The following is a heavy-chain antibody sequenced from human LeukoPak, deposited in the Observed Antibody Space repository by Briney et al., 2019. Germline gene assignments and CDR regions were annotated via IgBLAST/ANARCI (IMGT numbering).Heavy chain of an antibody. CDR2: ISAYNGNT. J-gene: IGHJ6*02. V-gene: IGHV1-18*01. D-gene: IGHD5-12*01. Sequence: ASVTVSFKASGYTFTSYGISWVRQAPGQGLEWMGWISAYNGNTNYAQKLQGRVTMTTDTSTSTAYMELRSLRSDDTAVYYCARDGNSGYGDFYYGMDVWGQGTTVTVSS. CDR3: ARDGNSGYGDFYYGMDV. CDR1: GYTFTSYG.